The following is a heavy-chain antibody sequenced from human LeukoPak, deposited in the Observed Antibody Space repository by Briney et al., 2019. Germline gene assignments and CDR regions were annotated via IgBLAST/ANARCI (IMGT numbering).Heavy chain of an antibody. CDR1: GGSISSYY. D-gene: IGHD1-26*01. V-gene: IGHV4-59*01. Sequence: SETLSLTCTVSGGSISSYYWSWIRQPPGKGLEYIGYIYYSGSTNYNPSLKSRVTISIDPSKNQFSLNLNSVTAADTAVYFCACTGATGIIYAKYFQHWGLAPWSPSPQ. CDR3: ACTGATGIIYAKYFQH. J-gene: IGHJ1*01. CDR2: IYYSGST.